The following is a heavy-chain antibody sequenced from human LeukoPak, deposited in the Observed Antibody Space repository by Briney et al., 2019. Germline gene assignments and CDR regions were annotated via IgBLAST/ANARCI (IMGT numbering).Heavy chain of an antibody. Sequence: SETLSLTCTVSGGSISSYYWSWIRQPAGKGLEWIGEINHSGSTNYNPSLKSRVTISVDTSKNQFSLKLSSVTAADTAVYHCARQGGYSYGSDYWGQGTLVTVSS. CDR2: INHSGST. D-gene: IGHD5-18*01. J-gene: IGHJ4*02. CDR3: ARQGGYSYGSDY. CDR1: GGSISSYY. V-gene: IGHV4-34*01.